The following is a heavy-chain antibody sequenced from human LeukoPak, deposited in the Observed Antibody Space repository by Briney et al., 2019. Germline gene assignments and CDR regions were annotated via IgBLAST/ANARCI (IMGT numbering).Heavy chain of an antibody. CDR1: GFTFDDYA. CDR3: AKGSGSYLTNFDY. V-gene: IGHV3-9*01. J-gene: IGHJ4*02. Sequence: GGSLRLSCAASGFTFDDYAMDWVRQAPGKGLEWVSGISWNSGSIGYADSVKGRFTISRDNAKNSLYLQMNSLRAEDTALYYCAKGSGSYLTNFDYWGQGTLVTVSS. CDR2: ISWNSGSI. D-gene: IGHD1-26*01.